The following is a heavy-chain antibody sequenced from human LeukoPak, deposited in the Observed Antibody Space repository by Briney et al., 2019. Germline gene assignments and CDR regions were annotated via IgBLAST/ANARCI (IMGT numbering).Heavy chain of an antibody. Sequence: SVKVSCKTSGGTFNNSAISWVRQAPGQGLEWLGGIMPLFGTAGYAQKFQGRVTITKDESTTTVYLELTSLTSDDTAVYYCARDVHGDYGSGWFDPWGQGTLVSVSS. CDR2: IMPLFGTA. J-gene: IGHJ5*02. D-gene: IGHD4-17*01. CDR1: GGTFNNSA. V-gene: IGHV1-69*05. CDR3: ARDVHGDYGSGWFDP.